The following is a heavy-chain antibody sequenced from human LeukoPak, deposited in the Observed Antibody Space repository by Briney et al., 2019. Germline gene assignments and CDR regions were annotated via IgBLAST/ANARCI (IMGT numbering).Heavy chain of an antibody. CDR1: GGTFSSYA. V-gene: IGHV1-69*04. CDR2: IIPILGIA. CDR3: ARDRPNIAARWDY. D-gene: IGHD6-6*01. J-gene: IGHJ4*02. Sequence: SVKVSCKGSGGTFSSYAISWVRQAPGQGLEWMGRIIPILGIANYAQKFQGRVTITADKSTSTAYMELSSLRSEDTAVYYCARDRPNIAARWDYWGQGTLVTVSS.